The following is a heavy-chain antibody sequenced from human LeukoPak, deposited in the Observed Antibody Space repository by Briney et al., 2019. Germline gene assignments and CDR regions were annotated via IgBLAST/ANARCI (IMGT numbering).Heavy chain of an antibody. J-gene: IGHJ4*02. Sequence: PSQTLSLTCTVSGGAISSGGYYWSWIRQHPGKGLEWIGYIYYSGSTYYNPSLKSRVTISVDTSKNQFSLKLSSVTAADTAVYYCARDRGDYVDYWGQGTLVTVSS. D-gene: IGHD4-17*01. CDR3: ARDRGDYVDY. V-gene: IGHV4-31*03. CDR1: GGAISSGGYY. CDR2: IYYSGST.